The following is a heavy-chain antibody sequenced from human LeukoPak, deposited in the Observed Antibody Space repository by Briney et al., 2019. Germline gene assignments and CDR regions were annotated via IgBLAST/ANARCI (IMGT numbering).Heavy chain of an antibody. CDR2: IYYSGST. CDR3: AREGFAFDI. V-gene: IGHV4-59*01. Sequence: SETLSLTCTVSGGSISSYYWSWIRQPPGKGLEWIGYIYYSGSTNYNPSLKSRVTISVDTSKNQFSLELSSVTAADTAVYYCAREGFAFDIWGQGTMVTVSS. J-gene: IGHJ3*02. CDR1: GGSISSYY.